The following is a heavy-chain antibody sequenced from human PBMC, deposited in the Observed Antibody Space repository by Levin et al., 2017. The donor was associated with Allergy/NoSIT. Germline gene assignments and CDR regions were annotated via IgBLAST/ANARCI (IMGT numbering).Heavy chain of an antibody. CDR2: ISAHNGNT. Sequence: EASVKVSCKGSGYIFSDYGISWVRQAPGQGLEWIGWISAHNGNTNYARKFQGRVAMTTDTTRTTAYMELRSLRSDDTAVYFCARDTYCGGDCFYYFDLWGQGTLVTVSS. CDR1: GYIFSDYG. J-gene: IGHJ5*02. V-gene: IGHV1-18*01. D-gene: IGHD2-21*02. CDR3: ARDTYCGGDCFYYFDL.